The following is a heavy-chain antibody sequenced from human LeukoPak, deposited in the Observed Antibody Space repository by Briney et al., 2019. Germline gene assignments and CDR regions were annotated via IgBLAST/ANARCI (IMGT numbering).Heavy chain of an antibody. CDR2: ISSSSSYI. D-gene: IGHD2-8*01. J-gene: IGHJ4*02. CDR3: ARDSGVYFDY. CDR1: GFTFSSYS. V-gene: IGHV3-21*01. Sequence: GGSLRLSCAASGFTFSSYSMKWVRQAPGKGLEWVSSISSSSSYIYYADSVKGRFTISRDNAKNSLYLQMNSLRAEDTAVYYCARDSGVYFDYWGQGTLVTVSS.